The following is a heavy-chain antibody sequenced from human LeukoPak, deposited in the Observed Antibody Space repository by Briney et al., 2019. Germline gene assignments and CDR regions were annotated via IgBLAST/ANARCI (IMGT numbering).Heavy chain of an antibody. CDR1: GITLSNYG. Sequence: GGSLRLSCAVSGITLSNYGISWVRPAPGKGLEWVAGISDSGGGTNYAASVKGRFTISRDNTKNTLYLQMNSLRAEDTAVYFCAKRGVVIRVILVGFHKEAYYFDSWGQGALVTVSS. D-gene: IGHD3-22*01. CDR3: AKRGVVIRVILVGFHKEAYYFDS. J-gene: IGHJ4*02. V-gene: IGHV3-23*01. CDR2: ISDSGGGT.